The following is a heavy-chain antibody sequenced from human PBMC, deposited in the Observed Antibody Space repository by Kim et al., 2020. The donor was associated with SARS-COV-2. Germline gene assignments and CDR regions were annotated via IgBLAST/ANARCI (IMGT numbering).Heavy chain of an antibody. V-gene: IGHV3-7*03. Sequence: YNVESVKGRFTIPRDNATNSLYLQMNSLRAEDTAVYYCARGCGSSWYFDYWGQGTLVTVSS. CDR3: ARGCGSSWYFDY. D-gene: IGHD6-13*01. J-gene: IGHJ4*02.